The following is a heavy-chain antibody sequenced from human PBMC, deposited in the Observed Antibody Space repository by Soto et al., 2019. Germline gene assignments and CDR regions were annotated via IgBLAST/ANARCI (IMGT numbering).Heavy chain of an antibody. V-gene: IGHV3-23*01. Sequence: GGSLRLSCAASGFTFSSYAMSWVRQAPGKGLEWVSAISGSGGSTYYADSVKGRFTISRDNSKNTLYLQMNSLRAEDTAVYYCAKEVPITIFGVVNRGRAFDIWGQGTMVTVSS. D-gene: IGHD3-3*01. CDR1: GFTFSSYA. J-gene: IGHJ3*02. CDR2: ISGSGGST. CDR3: AKEVPITIFGVVNRGRAFDI.